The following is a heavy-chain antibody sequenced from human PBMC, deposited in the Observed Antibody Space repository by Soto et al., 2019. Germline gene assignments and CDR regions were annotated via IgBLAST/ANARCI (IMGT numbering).Heavy chain of an antibody. CDR2: TWYDGSNK. D-gene: IGHD2-15*01. J-gene: IGHJ6*01. Sequence: PGGSMRISCAECNLTFSSYVMHVAGQDPGKGLDLADATWYDGSNKYYADSVKGRFTISRDNSKNTLYRQMNSLRAEDTAVYYCARDGADIVVVVAATNHSYYYGMDVWGQGTTVPVYS. CDR3: ARDGADIVVVVAATNHSYYYGMDV. CDR1: NLTFSSYV. V-gene: IGHV3-33*01.